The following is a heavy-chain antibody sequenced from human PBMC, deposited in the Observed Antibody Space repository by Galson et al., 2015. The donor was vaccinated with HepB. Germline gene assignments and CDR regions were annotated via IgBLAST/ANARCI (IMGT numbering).Heavy chain of an antibody. J-gene: IGHJ6*03. CDR3: ARQSRHWNPPHYYYYYMDV. CDR1: GYSFTSYW. CDR2: IYPGDSDT. D-gene: IGHD1-1*01. V-gene: IGHV5-51*01. Sequence: QSGAEVKKPGESLKISCKGSGYSFTSYWIGWVRQMPGKGLEWMGIIYPGDSDTRYSPSFQGQVTISADKSISTAYLQWSSLKASDTAMYYCARQSRHWNPPHYYYYYMDVWGKGTTVTVSS.